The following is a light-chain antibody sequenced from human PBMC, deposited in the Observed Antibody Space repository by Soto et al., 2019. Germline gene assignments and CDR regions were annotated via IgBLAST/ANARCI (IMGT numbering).Light chain of an antibody. CDR3: QQYYSYPPT. CDR2: AAS. J-gene: IGKJ4*01. V-gene: IGKV1-8*01. CDR1: QGITSY. Sequence: AIRMTQSPSSLSASTGDRDTITCRTSQGITSYLAWYQQKPGKAPKLLIYAASTLQSGVPSRFNGSGSGTDFTLTISCLQSEDFATYYCQQYYSYPPTFGGGTKVEI.